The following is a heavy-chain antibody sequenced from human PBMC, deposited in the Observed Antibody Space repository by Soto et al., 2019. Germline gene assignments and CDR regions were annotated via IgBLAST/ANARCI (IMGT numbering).Heavy chain of an antibody. CDR2: MFYVGAT. J-gene: IGHJ5*02. D-gene: IGHD2-2*01. CDR3: ARVVRFCSSPSCRGRNWFDP. Sequence: QVQLQEAGPGLVEHSQTLSPTCSVSGGALSSGEYYCRWIRQRPGMGLVWMRDMFYVGATYYNPSLKSRVTISVDTSKNQFSLKLSSVTAADTAVYHCARVVRFCSSPSCRGRNWFDPWGQGTLVTVTS. CDR1: GGALSSGEYY. V-gene: IGHV4-30-4*01.